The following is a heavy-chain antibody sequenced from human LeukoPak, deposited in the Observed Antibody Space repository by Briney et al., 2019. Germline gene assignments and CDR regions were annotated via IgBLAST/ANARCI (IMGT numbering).Heavy chain of an antibody. CDR2: ISGSGGST. V-gene: IGHV3-23*01. D-gene: IGHD3-10*01. CDR3: AKAKVLWFGEYVDY. CDR1: GFTFSSYA. J-gene: IGHJ4*02. Sequence: GGSLRLSCAASGFTFSSYAMNWVRQAPGKELEWVSAISGSGGSTYYADSVKGRFTISRDNSKNTLYLQMNSLRAEDTAVYYCAKAKVLWFGEYVDYWGQGTLVTVSS.